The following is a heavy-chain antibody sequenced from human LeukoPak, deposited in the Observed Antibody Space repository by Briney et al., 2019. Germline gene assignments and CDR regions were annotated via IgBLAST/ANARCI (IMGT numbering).Heavy chain of an antibody. CDR2: ISGSGDRT. V-gene: IGHV3-23*01. J-gene: IGHJ1*01. CDR3: AKSGSDSSGYYSIHH. Sequence: GGSLRLSCVDPGFTFSKYAMTWVRQAPGKGLEWVSGISGSGDRTYYADSVKGRFTISRDNSKNTLYLQMNSLKKAEDTAVYYCAKSGSDSSGYYSIHHWGQGTLVTVSS. CDR1: GFTFSKYA. D-gene: IGHD3-22*01.